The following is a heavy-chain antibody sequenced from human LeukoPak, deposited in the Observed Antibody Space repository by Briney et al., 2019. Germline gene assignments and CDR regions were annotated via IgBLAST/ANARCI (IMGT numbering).Heavy chain of an antibody. CDR3: ARGVLYGDYVYIPFDL. CDR2: IYYSGST. CDR1: GGSISSYY. J-gene: IGHJ2*01. Sequence: PSETLSLTCTVSGGSISSYYWSWIRQPPGKGLEWIGYIYYSGSTNYNPSLKSRVTISVDTSKNQFSLKLSSVTAADTAVYYCARGVLYGDYVYIPFDLWGRGTLVTVSS. D-gene: IGHD4-17*01. V-gene: IGHV4-59*01.